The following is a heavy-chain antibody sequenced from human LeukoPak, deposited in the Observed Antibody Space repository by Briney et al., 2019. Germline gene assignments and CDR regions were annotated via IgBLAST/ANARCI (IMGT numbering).Heavy chain of an antibody. J-gene: IGHJ4*02. CDR1: GFTFSNAW. CDR3: ATGIHWVDF. Sequence: GGSLRLSCAASGFTFSNAWMSWLRQTPGKGLEWVGRIKSNTDGGTTDYAAPVKGRFTISRYDSKNTLYLQMSSLKTEDTAVYFCATGIHWVDFWGQGTLVTVSS. V-gene: IGHV3-15*01. CDR2: IKSNTDGGTT. D-gene: IGHD5-18*01.